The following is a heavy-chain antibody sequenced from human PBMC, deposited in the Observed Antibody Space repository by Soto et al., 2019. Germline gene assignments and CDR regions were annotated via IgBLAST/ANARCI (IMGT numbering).Heavy chain of an antibody. CDR3: AKDSGWLVPDLFDY. J-gene: IGHJ4*02. V-gene: IGHV3-23*01. Sequence: GGSLRLSCAAAGFTLSSYYMSWVRQAPGKGLEWVSAIGGSGGSTYYADSVKGRFTISRDTSKNTLYLQMNSLRAEDTAVDYCAKDSGWLVPDLFDYWGQRTLVTVSS. CDR2: IGGSGGST. D-gene: IGHD6-19*01. CDR1: GFTLSSYY.